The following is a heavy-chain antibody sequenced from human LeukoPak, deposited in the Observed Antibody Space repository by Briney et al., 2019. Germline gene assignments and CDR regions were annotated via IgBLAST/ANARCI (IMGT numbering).Heavy chain of an antibody. CDR3: ARATIMGQNDAFDI. D-gene: IGHD1-26*01. J-gene: IGHJ3*02. CDR1: GFTFSSYS. V-gene: IGHV3-21*01. CDR2: ISSSSSYI. Sequence: PGGSLRLSCAASGFTFSSYSMNWVRQAPGKGLEWASSISSSSSYIYYADSVKGRFTISRDNAKNSLYLQMNSLRAEDTAVYYCARATIMGQNDAFDIWGQGTMVTVSS.